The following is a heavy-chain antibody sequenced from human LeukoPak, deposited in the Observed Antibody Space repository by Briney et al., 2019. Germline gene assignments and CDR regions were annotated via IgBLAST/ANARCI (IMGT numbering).Heavy chain of an antibody. J-gene: IGHJ4*02. Sequence: PGGFLRLSCAASGFTFSSYAMHWVRQAPGKGLEYVSAISSNGGSTYYANSVKGRFTISRDNSKNTLYLQMGSLRAEDMAVYYCARVSSDWVWDYFDYWGQGTLVTVSS. V-gene: IGHV3-64*01. CDR1: GFTFSSYA. CDR2: ISSNGGST. D-gene: IGHD3-9*01. CDR3: ARVSSDWVWDYFDY.